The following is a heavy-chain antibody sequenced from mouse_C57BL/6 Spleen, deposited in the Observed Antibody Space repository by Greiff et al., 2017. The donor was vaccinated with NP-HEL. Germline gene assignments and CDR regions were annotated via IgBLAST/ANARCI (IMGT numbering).Heavy chain of an antibody. V-gene: IGHV1-59*01. J-gene: IGHJ2*01. D-gene: IGHD3-2*02. CDR2: IDPSDSYT. CDR3: APTTQAYYFDY. CDR1: GYTFTSYW. Sequence: QVQLKQSGAELVRPGTSVKLSCKASGYTFTSYWMHWVKQRPGQGLEWIGVIDPSDSYTNYNQKFKGKATLTVDTSSSTAYMQLSSLTSEDSAVYYCAPTTQAYYFDYWGQGTTLTVSS.